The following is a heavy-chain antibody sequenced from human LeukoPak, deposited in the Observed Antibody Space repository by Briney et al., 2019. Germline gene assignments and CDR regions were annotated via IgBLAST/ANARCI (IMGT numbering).Heavy chain of an antibody. CDR1: GGSFSGDF. CDR2: LYNSGST. J-gene: IGHJ4*02. V-gene: IGHV4-59*12. D-gene: IGHD2-15*01. CDR3: ARGGGSYYSDY. Sequence: SETLSLTCAVYGGSFSGDFWSWIRQPPGKGLEWIGYLYNSGSTNYNPSLKSRVTISVDTSKNQFSLKLSSVTAADTAVYYCARGGGSYYSDYWGQGTLVTVSS.